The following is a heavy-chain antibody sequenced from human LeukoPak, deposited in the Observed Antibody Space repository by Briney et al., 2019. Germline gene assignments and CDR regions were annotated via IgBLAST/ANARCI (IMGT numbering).Heavy chain of an antibody. V-gene: IGHV4-59*08. CDR1: GGSIRGYY. CDR2: ISYSGST. CDR3: ARLTYDSSGSPYVFDY. Sequence: SETLSLTCTVSGGSIRGYYWSWIRQPPGKGLEWIGYISYSGSTNYNPSLKSRVTISVDFSLKARSVTAADTAVYYCARLTYDSSGSPYVFDYWGQGTLVTVSS. D-gene: IGHD3-22*01. J-gene: IGHJ4*02.